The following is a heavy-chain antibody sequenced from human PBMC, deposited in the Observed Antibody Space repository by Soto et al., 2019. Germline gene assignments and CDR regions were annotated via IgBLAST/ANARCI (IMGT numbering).Heavy chain of an antibody. J-gene: IGHJ4*02. D-gene: IGHD3-9*01. CDR3: AKTPEHPYSLTGYPYFDY. CDR2: ISGSGVST. V-gene: IGHV3-23*01. CDR1: GFTFSSYA. Sequence: GGSLRLSCAASGFTFSSYAMSWVRQAPGKGLEWVSAISGSGVSTYYADSVKGRFTISRDNSKNTLYLQMNSLRAEDTAVYYCAKTPEHPYSLTGYPYFDYWGQGALVTVSS.